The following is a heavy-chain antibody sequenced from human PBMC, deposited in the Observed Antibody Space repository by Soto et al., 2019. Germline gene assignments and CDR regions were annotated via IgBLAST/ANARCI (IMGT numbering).Heavy chain of an antibody. CDR2: IYYSGST. D-gene: IGHD3-16*01. V-gene: IGHV4-39*01. CDR1: GGSISSSSYY. Sequence: QLQLQESGPGLVKPSETLSLTCTVSGGSISSSSYYWGWIRQPPGKGLEWIGSIYYSGSTYYNPSLKSRVTISVDTSKNQFSLKLSSVTAADTAVYYCARRYEYIWGSYFDYWGQGTLVTVSS. CDR3: ARRYEYIWGSYFDY. J-gene: IGHJ4*02.